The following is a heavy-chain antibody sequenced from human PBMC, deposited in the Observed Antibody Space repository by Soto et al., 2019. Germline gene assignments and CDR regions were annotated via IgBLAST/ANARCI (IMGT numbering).Heavy chain of an antibody. V-gene: IGHV4-39*01. CDR3: ARHVKATGELDY. Sequence: QLQLQESGPGLVKPSETLSLTCTVSGGSINSRSHYWGWIRQPPGKGLEWIGTIYSSGNTYYNPSLKSRVTISVDTSKNQFSLKLSSVTAADTAVYFCARHVKATGELDYWGQGTLVTVSS. CDR2: IYSSGNT. D-gene: IGHD2-21*01. CDR1: GGSINSRSHY. J-gene: IGHJ4*02.